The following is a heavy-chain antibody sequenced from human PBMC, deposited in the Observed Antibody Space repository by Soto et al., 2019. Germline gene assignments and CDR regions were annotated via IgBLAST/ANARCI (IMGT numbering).Heavy chain of an antibody. CDR1: GGSISSGGYY. J-gene: IGHJ5*02. V-gene: IGHV4-31*03. CDR2: IYYSGST. Sequence: PSVTLPLTCTVSGGSISSGGYYWSWIRQHPGKGLEWIGYIYYSGSTYYNPSLKSRVTISVDTSKNQFSLKLSSVTAADTAVYYCATYDSSDYYSGSPIGWFDPWGQGTLVTVSS. CDR3: ATYDSSDYYSGSPIGWFDP. D-gene: IGHD3-22*01.